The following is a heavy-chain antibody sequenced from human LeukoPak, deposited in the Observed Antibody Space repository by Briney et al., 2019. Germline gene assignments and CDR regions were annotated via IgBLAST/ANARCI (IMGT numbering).Heavy chain of an antibody. Sequence: SETLSLTCAVYGESLNSYYWSWIRQPPGKGLEWIGEIYESGSTEYNPSLKSRVTISLVPSKQQFSLSLTSVTAADTAVYYCTRGAWATRLGSWGLGTPVIVSS. CDR1: GESLNSYY. V-gene: IGHV4-34*01. CDR3: TRGAWATRLGS. CDR2: IYESGST. J-gene: IGHJ4*02. D-gene: IGHD2-15*01.